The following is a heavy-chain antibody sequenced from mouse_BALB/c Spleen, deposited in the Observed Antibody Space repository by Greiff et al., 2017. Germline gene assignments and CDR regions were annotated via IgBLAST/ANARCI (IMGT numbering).Heavy chain of an antibody. CDR1: GFSLTSYG. V-gene: IGHV2-9*02. CDR3: ARPSLEGSAY. D-gene: IGHD6-1*01. CDR2: IWAGGST. J-gene: IGHJ3*01. Sequence: QVQLKESGPGLVAPSQSLSVTCTVSGFSLTSYGVHWVRQPPGKGLEWLGVIWAGGSTNYNSALMSRLSISKDNSKSQVFLKMNSLQTDDTAMYYCARPSLEGSAYWGQGTLVTVSA.